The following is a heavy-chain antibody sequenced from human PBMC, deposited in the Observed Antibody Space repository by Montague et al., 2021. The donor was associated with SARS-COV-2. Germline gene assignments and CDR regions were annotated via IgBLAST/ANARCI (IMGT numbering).Heavy chain of an antibody. CDR2: ISGSGGST. CDR3: ANRYCSGGSCYSGFDP. V-gene: IGHV3-23*01. D-gene: IGHD2-15*01. CDR1: GFTFSSYA. J-gene: IGHJ5*02. Sequence: SLRLSCAASGFTFSSYAMSWVRQAPGKGLEWVSAISGSGGSTYYADSVKGRFTISRDNSKNTLYLQMNSLRAEDTAVYYCANRYCSGGSCYSGFDPWGQGTLVTVSS.